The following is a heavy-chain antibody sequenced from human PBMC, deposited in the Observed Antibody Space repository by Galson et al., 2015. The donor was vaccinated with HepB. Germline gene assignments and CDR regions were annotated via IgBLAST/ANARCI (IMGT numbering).Heavy chain of an antibody. CDR3: ARRDFTFGGVHYY. CDR1: GFTFSDYY. J-gene: IGHJ4*02. V-gene: IGHV3-11*03. D-gene: IGHD3-16*01. Sequence: SLRLSCAASGFTFSDYYMSWIRQAPGKGLEWVSYISSSSSYTNYADSVKGRFTISRDNAKNSLYLQMNSLRAEDTAVYYCARRDFTFGGVHYYWGQGTLVTVSS. CDR2: ISSSSSYT.